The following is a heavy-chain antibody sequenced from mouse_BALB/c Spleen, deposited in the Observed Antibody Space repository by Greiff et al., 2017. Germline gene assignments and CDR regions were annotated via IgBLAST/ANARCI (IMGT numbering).Heavy chain of an antibody. Sequence: QVQLKQSGAELVRPGSSVKISCKASGYAFSSYWMNWVKQRPGQGLEWIGQIYPGDGDTNYNGKFKGKATLTADKSSSTAYMQLSSLTSEDSAVYFCAKGDRNVEENDMDYWGQGTSVTVSS. CDR3: AKGDRNVEENDMDY. CDR1: GYAFSSYW. D-gene: IGHD2-14*01. V-gene: IGHV1-80*01. J-gene: IGHJ4*01. CDR2: IYPGDGDT.